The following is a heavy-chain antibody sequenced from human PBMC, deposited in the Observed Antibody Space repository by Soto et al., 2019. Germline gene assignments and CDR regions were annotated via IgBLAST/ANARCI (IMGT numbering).Heavy chain of an antibody. D-gene: IGHD3-22*01. CDR2: ISSAGTST. CDR1: GFNFSDHW. Sequence: EVQLVESGGGLAQPGGSLRLSCAASGFNFSDHWMHGVRQAPGKGLLWVSRISSAGTSTSHADSVKGRFTISRDNAKNTVNLQMNILRVDDTAVYHCASVIIGGNYVPAYWGQGTLVTVAS. V-gene: IGHV3-74*01. CDR3: ASVIIGGNYVPAY. J-gene: IGHJ4*02.